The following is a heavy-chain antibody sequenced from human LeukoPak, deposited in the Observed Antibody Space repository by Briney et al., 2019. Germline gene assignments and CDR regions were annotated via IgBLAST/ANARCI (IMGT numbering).Heavy chain of an antibody. CDR3: ARDRPNYYGSDGHYYRRDGDY. V-gene: IGHV3-23*01. D-gene: IGHD3-22*01. CDR2: ISSKGELT. Sequence: GGSLRLSCAASGFTFSIYAMSWVRQAPGKGLEWVSSISSKGELTYYTDSGRGRFTISGDNSRSTLYLQMNSLRAGDTAVYYCARDRPNYYGSDGHYYRRDGDYWGQGTLVTVSS. CDR1: GFTFSIYA. J-gene: IGHJ4*02.